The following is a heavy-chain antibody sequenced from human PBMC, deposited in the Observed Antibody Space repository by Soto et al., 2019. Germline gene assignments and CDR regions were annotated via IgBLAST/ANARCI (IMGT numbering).Heavy chain of an antibody. J-gene: IGHJ4*02. CDR2: IFDSGSA. Sequence: PSETLSLTCYVSGDSITSGGYSWTWIRHQPGKALQWIGYIFDSGSAYYNPSLKSRLTISVDTGKNLFSLELSSVTAADTAVYYCARGSGYDRNFDSWGQGTLVTVSS. D-gene: IGHD3-3*01. V-gene: IGHV4-31*02. CDR3: ARGSGYDRNFDS. CDR1: GDSITSGGYS.